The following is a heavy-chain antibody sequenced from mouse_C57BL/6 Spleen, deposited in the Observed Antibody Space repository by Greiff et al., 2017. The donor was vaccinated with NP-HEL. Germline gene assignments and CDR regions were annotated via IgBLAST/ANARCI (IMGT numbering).Heavy chain of an antibody. CDR3: ANTGSSYGYAMDY. CDR1: GFTFSDYG. J-gene: IGHJ4*01. CDR2: ISSGSSTI. D-gene: IGHD1-1*01. Sequence: DVMLVESGGGLVKPGGSLKLSCAASGFTFSDYGMHWVRQAPEKGLEWVAYISSGSSTIYYADTVKGRFTLSSDNAKNTLLLLMTRLMYEDTAMYYCANTGSSYGYAMDYWGQGTSVTVSS. V-gene: IGHV5-17*01.